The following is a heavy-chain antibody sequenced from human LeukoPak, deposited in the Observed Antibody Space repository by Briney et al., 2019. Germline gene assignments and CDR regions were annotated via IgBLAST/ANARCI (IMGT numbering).Heavy chain of an antibody. J-gene: IGHJ6*02. CDR2: ISGAGGST. CDR1: GLTFDDSA. Sequence: GGSLRLSCAASGLTFDDSAMKWVRQAPGKGLEWVSPISGAGGSTYYVVSVKGRFTISRDNSKNSLYLQMNSLTTADAALYCCAKEGIYYYGMDVWGQGTTVTVSS. D-gene: IGHD6-13*01. CDR3: AKEGIYYYGMDV. V-gene: IGHV3-43*02.